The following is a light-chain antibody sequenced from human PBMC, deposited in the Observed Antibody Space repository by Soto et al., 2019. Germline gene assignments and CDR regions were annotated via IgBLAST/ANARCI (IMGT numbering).Light chain of an antibody. Sequence: ELVLTQSPGTLSLSPGERATLSCRASQSVSSSYLAWYQQKPGQAPRLLIYGASNRATGIPDRFSGSGSGTGFTLTISRLEPEDFEVYSCQQYGSSPPTFGQGTKV. CDR1: QSVSSSY. CDR2: GAS. V-gene: IGKV3-20*01. CDR3: QQYGSSPPT. J-gene: IGKJ1*01.